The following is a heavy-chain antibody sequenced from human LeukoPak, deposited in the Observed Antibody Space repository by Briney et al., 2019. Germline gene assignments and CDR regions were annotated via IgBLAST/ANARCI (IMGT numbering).Heavy chain of an antibody. CDR2: ISGGGDST. CDR3: AKLRSISWYASCDY. Sequence: PGGSLRLSCAASGFTFSNYAMSWVRQAPGKGLEWVAAISGGGDSTYYADSVKGRFTLSRDSSKDTVYLQMNSLRAEDTAVYYCAKLRSISWYASCDYWGQGTLVTVSS. V-gene: IGHV3-23*01. CDR1: GFTFSNYA. D-gene: IGHD6-13*01. J-gene: IGHJ4*02.